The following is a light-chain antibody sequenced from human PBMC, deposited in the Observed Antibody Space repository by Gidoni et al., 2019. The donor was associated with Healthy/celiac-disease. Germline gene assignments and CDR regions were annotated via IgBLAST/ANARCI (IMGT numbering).Light chain of an antibody. CDR1: KSFSSSY. CDR3: QQYGSSPT. J-gene: IGKJ1*01. V-gene: IGKV3-20*01. Sequence: DIMLTQSPCTLSLSPGDRATLSCRASKSFSSSYLAWYQQNPGQAHRLLIYGASSRSTGIPERFSGSGSGTDFTLTISRLEPEDFAVYYCQQYGSSPTFGQGTKVEIK. CDR2: GAS.